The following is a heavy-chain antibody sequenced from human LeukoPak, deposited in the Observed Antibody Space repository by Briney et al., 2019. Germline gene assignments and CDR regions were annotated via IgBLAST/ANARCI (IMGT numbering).Heavy chain of an antibody. J-gene: IGHJ4*02. CDR3: AKDSEQLAYYFDY. Sequence: GGSLRLSCAASGFTFSRYDIHGVRQAPGKGLEGVAGISNDGGNKYYAESVKGRFTISRDNSKNTLYLQMNSLRAEDTAVYYCAKDSEQLAYYFDYWGQGTLVTVSS. CDR2: ISNDGGNK. D-gene: IGHD6-13*01. CDR1: GFTFSRYD. V-gene: IGHV3-30*18.